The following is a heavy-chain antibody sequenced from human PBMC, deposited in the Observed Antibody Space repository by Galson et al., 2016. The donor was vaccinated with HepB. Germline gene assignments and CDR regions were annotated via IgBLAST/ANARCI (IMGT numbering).Heavy chain of an antibody. CDR1: GFTFSTYS. D-gene: IGHD3-22*01. CDR3: ARSAYQYDSCGDYYGEEWFDP. Sequence: SLRLSCAASGFTFSTYSMNWVRQPPGKGLEWVSSISSSGTYIYYTDSLKGRFTISRDNAKNSLYLQMNSLRAEDTAVYYCARSAYQYDSCGDYYGEEWFDPGGHGTLVTVSS. J-gene: IGHJ5*02. V-gene: IGHV3-21*01. CDR2: ISSSGTYI.